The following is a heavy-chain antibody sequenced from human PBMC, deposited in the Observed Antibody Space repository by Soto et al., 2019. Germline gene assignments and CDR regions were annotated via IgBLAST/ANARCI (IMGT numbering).Heavy chain of an antibody. CDR3: ARGLSNYGLSVGGFAP. CDR1: GGSVSSGSYY. J-gene: IGHJ5*02. CDR2: IYYSGST. V-gene: IGHV4-61*01. Sequence: SETLSLTCTVSGGSVSSGSYYWSWIRQPPGKGLEWIGYIYYSGSTNYNPSLKSRVTISVDTSKNQFSLKLSSVTAADTAVYYCARGLSNYGLSVGGFAPWGQGTLVTVSS. D-gene: IGHD4-4*01.